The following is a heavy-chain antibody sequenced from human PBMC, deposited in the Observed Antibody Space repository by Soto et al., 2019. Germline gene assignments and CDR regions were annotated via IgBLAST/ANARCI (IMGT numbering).Heavy chain of an antibody. D-gene: IGHD3-16*01. J-gene: IGHJ4*02. V-gene: IGHV2-5*01. CDR2: IYWNDDK. CDR3: AHSPWGAAPDY. CDR1: GFSVSARGVG. Sequence: SGPTLVNPTQTLTLTCALSGFSVSARGVGVGWIRQPPGKALEWLAIIYWNDDKLYRPSLQSRLTITKDTSKNQVVLTMTNMDPVDTATYYCAHSPWGAAPDYWGQGAPVTVSS.